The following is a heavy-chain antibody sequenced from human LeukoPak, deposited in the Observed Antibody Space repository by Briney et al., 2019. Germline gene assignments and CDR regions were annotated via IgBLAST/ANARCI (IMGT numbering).Heavy chain of an antibody. Sequence: SETLSLTCAIYGGSFSGYYWSWIRQPPGKGLEWIGEINHSGSTNYNPSLKSRVTISVDTSKNQFSLKLISVTAADTAVYYCARRGPLYSGSFTLYYYYYMDVWGKGTTVTVSS. V-gene: IGHV4-34*01. CDR2: INHSGST. CDR3: ARRGPLYSGSFTLYYYYYMDV. CDR1: GGSFSGYY. D-gene: IGHD1-26*01. J-gene: IGHJ6*03.